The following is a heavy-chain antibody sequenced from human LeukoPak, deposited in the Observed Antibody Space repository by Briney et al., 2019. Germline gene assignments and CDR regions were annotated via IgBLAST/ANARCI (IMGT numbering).Heavy chain of an antibody. Sequence: KPSETLSLTCTVSGGSISSSSYYWGWIRQPPGKGLEWIGEINHSGSTNYNPSLKSRVTISVDTSKNQFSLKLSSVTAADTAVYYCARVQRYSGSYRTHFDYWGQGTLVTVSS. J-gene: IGHJ4*02. CDR1: GGSISSSSYY. D-gene: IGHD1-26*01. CDR3: ARVQRYSGSYRTHFDY. CDR2: INHSGST. V-gene: IGHV4-39*07.